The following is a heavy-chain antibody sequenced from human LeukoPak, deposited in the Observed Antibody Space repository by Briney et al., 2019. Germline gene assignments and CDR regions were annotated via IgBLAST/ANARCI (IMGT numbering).Heavy chain of an antibody. Sequence: PSETLSVTCTVSGGSISSSSYYWGWIRQPPGKGLEWIGSIYYSGSTCYNPSLKSRVTISVDTSKNQFSLKLSSVTAADTAVYYCARDVSRDYYGSGSAFDYWGQGTLVTVSS. J-gene: IGHJ4*02. CDR1: GGSISSSSYY. V-gene: IGHV4-39*07. CDR2: IYYSGST. CDR3: ARDVSRDYYGSGSAFDY. D-gene: IGHD3-10*01.